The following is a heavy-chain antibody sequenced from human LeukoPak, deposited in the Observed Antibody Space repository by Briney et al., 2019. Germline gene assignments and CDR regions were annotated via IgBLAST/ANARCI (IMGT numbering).Heavy chain of an antibody. CDR2: INPDRGGT. CDR1: GNTFAGHN. CDR3: AISIQAAAIHAFDY. Sequence: ASVKVSCKAPGNTFAGHNIHWMRQAPGQGLELMGWINPDRGGTDYARQFQGRVTMTSDTSIRAAYMELSSLVSEDSAVYFCAISIQAAAIHAFDYWGQGTLVTVSS. J-gene: IGHJ4*02. D-gene: IGHD6-25*01. V-gene: IGHV1-2*02.